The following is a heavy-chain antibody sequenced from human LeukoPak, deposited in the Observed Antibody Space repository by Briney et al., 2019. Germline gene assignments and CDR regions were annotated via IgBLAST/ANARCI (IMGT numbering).Heavy chain of an antibody. CDR3: ARGRRDGYNFYWYFDL. CDR1: GGSFSGYY. CDR2: INHSGST. Sequence: PSETLSLTCAVYGGSFSGYYWSWIRQPPGKGLEWIGEINHSGSTNYNPSLKNRVTISVETSKNQFSLNLTSVTAADTALCYCARGRRDGYNFYWYFDLWGRGTLVTVSS. V-gene: IGHV4-34*01. J-gene: IGHJ2*01. D-gene: IGHD5-24*01.